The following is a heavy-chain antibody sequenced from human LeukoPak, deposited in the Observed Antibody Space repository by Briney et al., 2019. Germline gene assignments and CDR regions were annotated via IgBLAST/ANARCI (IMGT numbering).Heavy chain of an antibody. CDR2: IYTSGST. CDR3: ARMMSGYDYFYYYYYMDV. J-gene: IGHJ6*03. D-gene: IGHD5-12*01. V-gene: IGHV4-61*02. Sequence: SQTLSLTCTVSGGSISSGSYYWSWIRQPAGKGLEWIGRIYTSGSTNYNPSLKSRITISVDTSKNQFSLKLSSVTAADTAVYYCARMMSGYDYFYYYYYMDVWGKGTTVTVSS. CDR1: GGSISSGSYY.